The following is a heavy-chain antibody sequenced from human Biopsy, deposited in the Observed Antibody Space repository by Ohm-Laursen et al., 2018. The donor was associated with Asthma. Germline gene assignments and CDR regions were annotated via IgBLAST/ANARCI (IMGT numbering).Heavy chain of an antibody. V-gene: IGHV1-69*01. D-gene: IGHD2-2*01. CDR1: GGTFNTYV. CDR3: ARKTGSCISRTCYSLDF. CDR2: INSVFGTT. Sequence: SSVKVSCKSLGGTFNTYVIGWVRQAPGQGLEWMGGINSVFGTTTYPQKFQDRVTITADDSTSTVYLELSSLRSEDTAVYYCARKTGSCISRTCYSLDFWGQGTLVTVSS. J-gene: IGHJ4*02.